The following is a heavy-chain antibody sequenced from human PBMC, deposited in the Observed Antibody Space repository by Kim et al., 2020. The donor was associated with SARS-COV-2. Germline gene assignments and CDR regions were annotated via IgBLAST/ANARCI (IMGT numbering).Heavy chain of an antibody. CDR2: IYPGDSDT. V-gene: IGHV5-51*01. CDR3: ARSGYSSGWYVGDYYYGMDV. Sequence: GESLKISCKGSGYSFTSYWIGWVRQMPGKGLEWMGIIYPGDSDTRYSPSFQGQVTISADKSISTAYLQWSGLKASDTAMYYCARSGYSSGWYVGDYYYGMDVWGQGTTVTVSS. J-gene: IGHJ6*02. CDR1: GYSFTSYW. D-gene: IGHD6-19*01.